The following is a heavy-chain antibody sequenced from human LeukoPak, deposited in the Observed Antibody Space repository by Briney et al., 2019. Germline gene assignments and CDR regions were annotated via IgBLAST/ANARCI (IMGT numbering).Heavy chain of an antibody. J-gene: IGHJ4*02. CDR1: GYSISCGYY. V-gene: IGHV4-38-2*01. Sequence: SETLSLTCAVSGYSISCGYYWGWIRQPPGKGLEWIGSIYHSGSTYYNPSLKSRVTISVDTSKNQFSLKLSSVTAADTAVYYCARYSGYASYYFDYWGQGTLVTVSS. CDR3: ARYSGYASYYFDY. CDR2: IYHSGST. D-gene: IGHD5-12*01.